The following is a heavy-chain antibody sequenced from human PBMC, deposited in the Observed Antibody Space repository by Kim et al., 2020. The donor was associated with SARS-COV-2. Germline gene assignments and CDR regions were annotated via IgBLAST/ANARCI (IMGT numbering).Heavy chain of an antibody. CDR3: ARGTGVKVGAVPWVFDY. V-gene: IGHV1-69*13. CDR2: IIPIFGTA. D-gene: IGHD1-26*01. J-gene: IGHJ4*02. Sequence: SVKVSCKASGGTFSSYAISWVRQAPGQGLEWMGGIIPIFGTANYAQKFQGRVTITADESTSTAYMELSSLRSEDTAVYYCARGTGVKVGAVPWVFDYWGQGTLVTVSS. CDR1: GGTFSSYA.